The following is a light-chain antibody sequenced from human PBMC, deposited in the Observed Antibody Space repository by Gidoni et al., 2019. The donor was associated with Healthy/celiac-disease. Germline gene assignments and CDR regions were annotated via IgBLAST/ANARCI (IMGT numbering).Light chain of an antibody. Sequence: IQVGQAQASLSASVGDRVTITGRASQSISSYLHCYQQKPGKAPKLLMYAASSVQSGVQSRFSGSGSGPDVTLTSSSLQPEDLEPYYCQQSYSTPRGIFGGGTKVEIK. V-gene: IGKV1-39*01. J-gene: IGKJ4*01. CDR3: QQSYSTPRGI. CDR2: AAS. CDR1: QSISSY.